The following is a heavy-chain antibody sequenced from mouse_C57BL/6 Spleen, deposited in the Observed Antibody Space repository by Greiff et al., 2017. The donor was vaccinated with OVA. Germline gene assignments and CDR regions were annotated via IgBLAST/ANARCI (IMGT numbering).Heavy chain of an antibody. J-gene: IGHJ4*01. D-gene: IGHD2-3*01. CDR1: GYTFTSYW. CDR2: IDPSDSET. CDR3: ARGAYDPLYAMDY. Sequence: QVQLKQPGAELVRPGSSVKLSCKASGYTFTSYWMHWVKQRPIQGLEWIGNIDPSDSETHYNQKFKDKATLTVDKSSSTAYMQLSSLTSEDSAVYYCARGAYDPLYAMDYWGQGTSVTVSS. V-gene: IGHV1-52*01.